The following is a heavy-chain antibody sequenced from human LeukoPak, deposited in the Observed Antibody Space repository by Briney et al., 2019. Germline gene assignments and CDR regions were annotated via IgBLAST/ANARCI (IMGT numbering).Heavy chain of an antibody. V-gene: IGHV6-1*01. Sequence: SQTLSLTCAISGDSVSSNRAAWNWIRQSPSRGLEWLGRTYYRSKWYNDYAVSVKSRITINPDTSKNQFSLQLNSVTPEDTAVYYCARDKGYCSGGSCLYYYYGMDVWGQGTTVTVSS. CDR3: ARDKGYCSGGSCLYYYYGMDV. D-gene: IGHD2-15*01. CDR2: TYYRSKWYN. J-gene: IGHJ6*02. CDR1: GDSVSSNRAA.